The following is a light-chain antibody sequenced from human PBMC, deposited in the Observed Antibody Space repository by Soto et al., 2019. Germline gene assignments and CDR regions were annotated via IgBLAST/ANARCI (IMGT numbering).Light chain of an antibody. Sequence: DIQMTQSPSSLSASVGDRVTITCRASQGISNHLAWYQQKPGKVPKLLIYAASHLQSGVPSRFSGSGSGTDFTLTISSLQPEDVATYYCQKYNSAPTFGQGTKVEIK. CDR2: AAS. V-gene: IGKV1-27*01. CDR1: QGISNH. CDR3: QKYNSAPT. J-gene: IGKJ1*01.